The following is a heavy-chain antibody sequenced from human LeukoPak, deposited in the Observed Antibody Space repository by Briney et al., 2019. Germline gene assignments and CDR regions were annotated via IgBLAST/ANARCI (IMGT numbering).Heavy chain of an antibody. V-gene: IGHV3-74*03. CDR3: ARRGDGGRSFDY. Sequence: GGSLRLSCAASGFTFSNYWIHWVRQAPGKGLVWVSRIDNAGSITTYADSVKGRFTISRDNAENTLYLQMNSLRVEDTAVYYCARRGDGGRSFDYWGQGTLVTVSS. D-gene: IGHD4-23*01. CDR2: IDNAGSIT. J-gene: IGHJ4*02. CDR1: GFTFSNYW.